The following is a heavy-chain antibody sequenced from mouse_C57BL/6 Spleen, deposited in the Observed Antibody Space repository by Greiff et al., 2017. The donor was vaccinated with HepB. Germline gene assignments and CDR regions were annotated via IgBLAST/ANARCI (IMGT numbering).Heavy chain of an antibody. CDR1: GYTFTSYT. J-gene: IGHJ2*01. D-gene: IGHD1-1*01. CDR3: ARSGAVPLFDY. Sequence: VQLQQSGAELARPGASVKMSCKASGYTFTSYTMHWVKQRHGQGLEWIGYINPSSGYTKYNQKFKDKATLTADKSSSPAYMQLSSLTSEDSAVYYCARSGAVPLFDYWGQGTTVTVSS. CDR2: INPSSGYT. V-gene: IGHV1-4*01.